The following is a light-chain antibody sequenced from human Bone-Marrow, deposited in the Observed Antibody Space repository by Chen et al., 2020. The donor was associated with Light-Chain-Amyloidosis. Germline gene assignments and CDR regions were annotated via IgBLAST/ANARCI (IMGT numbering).Light chain of an antibody. CDR3: QVWDRSRDRPV. J-gene: IGLJ3*02. V-gene: IGLV3-21*02. CDR2: DDS. CDR1: NIGSTS. Sequence: YVLTQPSSVSVAPGQTATLACGGNNIGSTSVHWYQQTPGQAPLLVVYDDSDRPSGIPERLAGSNSGNTATLTISRVEAGDEADYYCQVWDRSRDRPVFGGGTKLTVL.